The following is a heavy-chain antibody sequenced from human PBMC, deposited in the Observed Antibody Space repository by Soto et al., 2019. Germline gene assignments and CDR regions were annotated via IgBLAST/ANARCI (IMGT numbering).Heavy chain of an antibody. Sequence: GESLKISCKASGYTFTNYWIGWVRQMPGKGLEWMGIIFPDDFDTRYSPSFQGQVTISADSFTTTAYLQWSSLRASDTAMHYCARHSKFVSGSRFGPWGQGTLVTVSS. J-gene: IGHJ5*02. CDR2: IFPDDFDT. CDR3: ARHSKFVSGSRFGP. V-gene: IGHV5-51*01. D-gene: IGHD1-26*01. CDR1: GYTFTNYW.